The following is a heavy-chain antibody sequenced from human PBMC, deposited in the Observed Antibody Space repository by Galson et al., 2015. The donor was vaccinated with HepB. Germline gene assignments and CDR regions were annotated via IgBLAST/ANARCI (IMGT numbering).Heavy chain of an antibody. J-gene: IGHJ2*01. V-gene: IGHV3-53*04. CDR3: AKGGIASTSGYATWYFDP. CDR2: MYVGGST. D-gene: IGHD3-22*01. CDR1: GFTVSSNY. Sequence: SLRLSCAASGFTVSSNYMTWVRQAPGKGLEWVSIMYVGGSTSYVDSVKGRFTISSHNSKNTLYLQMNSLRPEDTAVYYCAKGGIASTSGYATWYFDPWGRGTLVTVSS.